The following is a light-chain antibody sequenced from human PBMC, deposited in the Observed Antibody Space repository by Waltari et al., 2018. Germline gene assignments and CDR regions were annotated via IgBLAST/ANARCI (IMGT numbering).Light chain of an antibody. CDR1: QSVLYSSNNKNH. Sequence: DIVMTQSPDSLAVSLGERATINCKSSQSVLYSSNNKNHLAWFQQKPGQPPKLLIYWASTRASGVPDRFSGSGSETDFTLTISSLQAEDVAVYFCQQYYTPPWTFGQGTKVEIK. CDR2: WAS. CDR3: QQYYTPPWT. J-gene: IGKJ1*01. V-gene: IGKV4-1*01.